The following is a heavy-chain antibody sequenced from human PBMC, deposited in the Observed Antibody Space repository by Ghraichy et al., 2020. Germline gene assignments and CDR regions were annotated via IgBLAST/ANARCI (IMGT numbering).Heavy chain of an antibody. CDR1: GFTFRNYD. J-gene: IGHJ6*02. V-gene: IGHV3-23*01. D-gene: IGHD3-10*01. CDR3: AKRGQAGNYYYYGLDV. Sequence: GTLNISCGASGFTFRNYDMSWVRQAPGKGLECVSVISGSGGSTYYPDSVKGRFTISRDNSKNTLDLQMNSLRAEDTAVYYCAKRGQAGNYYYYGLDVWGQGTTVTVSS. CDR2: ISGSGGST.